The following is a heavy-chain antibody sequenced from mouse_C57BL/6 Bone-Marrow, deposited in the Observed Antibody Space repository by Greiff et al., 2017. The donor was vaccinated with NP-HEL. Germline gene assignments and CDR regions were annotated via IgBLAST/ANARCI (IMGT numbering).Heavy chain of an antibody. CDR3: ARPGSSYDYYAMDY. D-gene: IGHD1-1*01. J-gene: IGHJ4*01. V-gene: IGHV1-81*01. CDR2: IYPRSGNT. Sequence: VQLQQSGAELVRPGASVKLSCKASGYTFTSYGISWVKQRPGQGLEWIGEIYPRSGNTYYNEKFKGKATLTADKSSSTAYMELRILTSEDSAVYFCARPGSSYDYYAMDYWGQGTSVTVSS. CDR1: GYTFTSYG.